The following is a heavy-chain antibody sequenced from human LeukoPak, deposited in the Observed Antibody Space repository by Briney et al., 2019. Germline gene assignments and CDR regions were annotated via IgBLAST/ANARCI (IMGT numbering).Heavy chain of an antibody. D-gene: IGHD2/OR15-2a*01. J-gene: IGHJ6*02. V-gene: IGHV4-61*01. Sequence: PSETLSLTCTVSGGSVSSGSYYWSWIRQPPGKGLEWIGYIYYSGSTNYNPSLKSRVTISVDTPKNQFSLKLSSVTAADTAVYYCARDRGAASSLYYYGMDVWGQGTTVTVS. CDR2: IYYSGST. CDR1: GGSVSSGSYY. CDR3: ARDRGAASSLYYYGMDV.